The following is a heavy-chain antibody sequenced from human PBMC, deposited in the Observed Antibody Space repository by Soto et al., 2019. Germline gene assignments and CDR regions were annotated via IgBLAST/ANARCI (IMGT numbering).Heavy chain of an antibody. D-gene: IGHD3-3*01. CDR1: GDTFTSYY. V-gene: IGHV1-46*01. CDR3: ARSSGGNFGIIIEGPNWFDP. J-gene: IGHJ5*02. Sequence: SVKVSCKAPGDTFTSYYLNWVRQAPGQGLEWMGVINPHGGSTKYAQKFQSRITMTRDTSRSTVYMELGSLRSDDTAIYYCARSSGGNFGIIIEGPNWFDPWGQGTLVTVSS. CDR2: INPHGGST.